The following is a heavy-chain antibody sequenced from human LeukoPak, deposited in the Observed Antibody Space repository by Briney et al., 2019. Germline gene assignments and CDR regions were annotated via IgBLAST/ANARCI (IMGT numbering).Heavy chain of an antibody. CDR2: IIPILGIA. V-gene: IGHV1-69*04. CDR3: ARALTKTVGAVDY. D-gene: IGHD1-26*01. J-gene: IGHJ4*02. CDR1: GGTFSSYA. Sequence: ASVKVSCKASGGTFSSYAISWVRQAPGQGLEWMGRIIPILGIANYAQKFQGRVTITADKSTSTAYMELSSLRSEDTAVYYCARALTKTVGAVDYWGQGTLVTVSS.